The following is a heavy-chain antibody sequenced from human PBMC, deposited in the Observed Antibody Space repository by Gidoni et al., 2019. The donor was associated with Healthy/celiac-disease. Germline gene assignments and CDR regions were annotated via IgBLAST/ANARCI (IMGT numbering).Heavy chain of an antibody. CDR2: ISSSSSYI. CDR3: ARDWGSTSRGWFDP. CDR1: GFTFSSYS. J-gene: IGHJ5*02. D-gene: IGHD2-2*01. V-gene: IGHV3-21*01. Sequence: EVQLVESGGGLVKPGGSLRLSCAASGFTFSSYSMNWVRQAPGKGLEWVSSISSSSSYIYYADSVKGRFTISRDNAKNSLYLQMNSLRAEDTAVYYCARDWGSTSRGWFDPWGQGTLVTVSS.